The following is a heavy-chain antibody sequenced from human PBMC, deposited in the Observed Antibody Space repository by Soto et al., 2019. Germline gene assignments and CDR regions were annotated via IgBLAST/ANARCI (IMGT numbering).Heavy chain of an antibody. CDR2: INPNSGGT. CDR3: ARVNVVVVAATREYYFDY. V-gene: IGHV1-2*02. CDR1: GFTFTGHY. J-gene: IGHJ4*02. Sequence: ASVKVSCKASGFTFTGHYIHWVRQAPGQGLEWMGWINPNSGGTSYAQKFQGRVTMTRDTSISTAYMELSRLRSDDTAVYYCARVNVVVVAATREYYFDYWGQGTLVTVSS. D-gene: IGHD2-15*01.